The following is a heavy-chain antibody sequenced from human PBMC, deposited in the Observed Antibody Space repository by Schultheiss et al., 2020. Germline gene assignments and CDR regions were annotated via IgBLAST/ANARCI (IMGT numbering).Heavy chain of an antibody. Sequence: GGSLRLSCTASGFTFSRHTMSWVRQAPGKGLGWVASLSGSGGSTFYADSVKGRFTISRANSKNTLYLQMNSLRAEDTAVYYCAKGARRYSGSYSPSDWGQGTLVTVSS. V-gene: IGHV3-23*01. D-gene: IGHD1-26*01. CDR3: AKGARRYSGSYSPSD. CDR2: LSGSGGST. J-gene: IGHJ4*02. CDR1: GFTFSRHT.